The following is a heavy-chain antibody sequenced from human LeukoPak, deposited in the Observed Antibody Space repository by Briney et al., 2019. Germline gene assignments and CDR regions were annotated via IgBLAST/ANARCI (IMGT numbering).Heavy chain of an antibody. D-gene: IGHD6-6*01. CDR2: INSDGTTT. V-gene: IGHV3-74*01. Sequence: GGSLRLSCAASGFTSSSYWMHWVRQDPGKGLVWVSRINSDGTTTSYADSVKGRFIIFRDNAKNTLYLQMTSLRAEDTAVYHCARGGSYSNSQLDYWGQGTLVTVSS. CDR1: GFTSSSYW. CDR3: ARGGSYSNSQLDY. J-gene: IGHJ4*02.